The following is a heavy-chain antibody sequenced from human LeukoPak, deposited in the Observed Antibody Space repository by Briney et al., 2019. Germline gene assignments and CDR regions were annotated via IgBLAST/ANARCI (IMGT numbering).Heavy chain of an antibody. D-gene: IGHD3-22*01. J-gene: IGHJ4*02. Sequence: ASVKLSYKASGGTVSRYAISGVREAPGQGLEWMGGIIPIFGTANYAQKLQGRVTITADESTTRAHMELSSLRSEDTVIYYCASIVYYYYDSSGDYYGIDYWGQGTLVTVSS. V-gene: IGHV1-69*13. CDR3: ASIVYYYYDSSGDYYGIDY. CDR2: IIPIFGTA. CDR1: GGTVSRYA.